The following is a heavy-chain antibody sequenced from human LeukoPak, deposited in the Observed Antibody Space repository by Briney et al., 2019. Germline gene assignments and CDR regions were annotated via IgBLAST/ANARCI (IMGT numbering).Heavy chain of an antibody. D-gene: IGHD3-16*01. V-gene: IGHV4-34*01. J-gene: IGHJ4*02. CDR3: AIQRRGSRDY. CDR2: INHSGST. CDR1: GGSFSGYY. Sequence: SETLSLTCAVYGGSFSGYYWSCIRQPPGKGLEWIGEINHSGSTNYNPSLKSRVTISVDTSKNQFSLKLSSVTAADTAVYYCAIQRRGSRDYWGQGTLVTVSS.